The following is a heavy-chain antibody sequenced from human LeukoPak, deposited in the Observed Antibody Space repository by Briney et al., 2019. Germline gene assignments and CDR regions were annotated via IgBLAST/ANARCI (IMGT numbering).Heavy chain of an antibody. CDR3: ARDAGDIVVVPFDY. D-gene: IGHD2-2*01. CDR2: IIPILGIA. Sequence: GASVKVSCKASGGTFSSYAISWVRQAPGQGLEWMGRIIPILGIANYAQKFQGRVTITADKSTSTAYMELSSLRSEDTAVYYCARDAGDIVVVPFDYWGQGTLVTVSS. V-gene: IGHV1-69*04. J-gene: IGHJ4*02. CDR1: GGTFSSYA.